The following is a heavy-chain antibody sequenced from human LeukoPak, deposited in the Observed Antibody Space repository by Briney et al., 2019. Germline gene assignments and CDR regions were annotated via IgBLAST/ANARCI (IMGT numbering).Heavy chain of an antibody. D-gene: IGHD6-13*01. CDR3: ARCYSSSWYINWFDP. CDR1: GYSISSGYF. V-gene: IGHV4-38-2*02. J-gene: IGHJ5*02. CDR2: IYHSGST. Sequence: SETLSLTCTVSGYSISSGYFWGWIRQPPGRGLEWIGNIYHSGSTYYNPPLKSRVTISVDTSKNQFSLKLSSVTAADTAVYYCARCYSSSWYINWFDPWGQGTLVTVSS.